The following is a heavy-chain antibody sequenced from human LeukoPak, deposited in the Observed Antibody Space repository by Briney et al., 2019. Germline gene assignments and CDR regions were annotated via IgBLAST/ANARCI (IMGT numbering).Heavy chain of an antibody. D-gene: IGHD4-11*01. V-gene: IGHV4-39*01. CDR2: IYSSGST. CDR1: GGSISSHNYY. Sequence: SETLSLTCTVSGGSISSHNYYWGWIRPPPGKGLEWIGSIYSSGSTYYNPSLKSRVTISVDTSKNQFSLKLNSVTAADTAVYYCARGDYSDYVANWFKPWGQGTLVTVSS. J-gene: IGHJ5*02. CDR3: ARGDYSDYVANWFKP.